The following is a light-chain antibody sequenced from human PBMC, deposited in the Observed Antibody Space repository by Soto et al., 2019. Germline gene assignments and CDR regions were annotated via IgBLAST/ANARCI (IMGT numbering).Light chain of an antibody. CDR1: QTINTF. V-gene: IGKV1-39*01. CDR3: QQTNRFPIT. J-gene: IGKJ4*02. Sequence: DIQMTQSPSSLSASVGDRVTITCRASQTINTFLNWYQQKPGESPRLLIYSASNLQTGVPSGFSGSGSGTDFTLTISSLQSEDFATYYCQQTNRFPITFGGGTKVEI. CDR2: SAS.